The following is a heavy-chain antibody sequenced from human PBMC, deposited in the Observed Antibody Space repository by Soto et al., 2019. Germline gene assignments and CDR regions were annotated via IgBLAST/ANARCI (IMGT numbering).Heavy chain of an antibody. CDR1: GFTFSSYA. J-gene: IGHJ6*02. D-gene: IGHD2-15*01. V-gene: IGHV3-30-3*01. CDR2: ISYDGSNK. Sequence: GSLRLSCAASGFTFSSYAMHWVRQAPGKGLEWVAVISYDGSNKYYADSVKGRFTISRDNSKNTLYLQMNSLRAEDTAVYYCASGTGYCSGGSCYYYGMDVWGQGTTVTVSS. CDR3: ASGTGYCSGGSCYYYGMDV.